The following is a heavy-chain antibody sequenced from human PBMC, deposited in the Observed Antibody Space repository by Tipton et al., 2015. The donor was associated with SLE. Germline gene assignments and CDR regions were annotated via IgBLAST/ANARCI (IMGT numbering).Heavy chain of an antibody. J-gene: IGHJ6*02. CDR1: GGSITTYY. Sequence: TLSLTCTVSGGSITTYYWNWIRQPPGKGLEWIGNIYESGSTNYNPSLKSRVAIFVDTSTNQFSLRLSSVTAADTAVYYCAKMRTNWFVIDVWVQGAMVTVSS. CDR2: IYESGST. D-gene: IGHD3-10*01. CDR3: AKMRTNWFVIDV. V-gene: IGHV4-59*01.